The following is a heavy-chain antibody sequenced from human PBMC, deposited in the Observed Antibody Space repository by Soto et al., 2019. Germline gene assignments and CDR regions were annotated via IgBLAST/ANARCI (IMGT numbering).Heavy chain of an antibody. CDR2: IIPIFGTA. J-gene: IGHJ4*02. Sequence: VASVKVSCKASGGTFSSYAISWVRQAPGQGLEWMGGIIPIFGTANYAQKFQGRVTITADESTSTAYMELSSLRSEDTAVYYCASYSARGYSYGYDYWGQGTLVTVSS. CDR3: ASYSARGYSYGYDY. D-gene: IGHD5-18*01. CDR1: GGTFSSYA. V-gene: IGHV1-69*13.